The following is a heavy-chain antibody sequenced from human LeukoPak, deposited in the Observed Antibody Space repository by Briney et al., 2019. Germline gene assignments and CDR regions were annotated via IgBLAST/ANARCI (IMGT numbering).Heavy chain of an antibody. CDR2: IFYDGSTK. V-gene: IGHV3-30*04. CDR1: GFTFSNYA. CDR3: ARVTGYTIEDYFDY. J-gene: IGHJ4*02. Sequence: PGGSLRLSCAASGFTFSNYAMHWVRQAPGKGLEWVAVIFYDGSTKYYADSVKGRFTISRDNSKNTLYLQMSSLRAEDTAVYYCARVTGYTIEDYFDYWGQGTLVTVSS. D-gene: IGHD3-9*01.